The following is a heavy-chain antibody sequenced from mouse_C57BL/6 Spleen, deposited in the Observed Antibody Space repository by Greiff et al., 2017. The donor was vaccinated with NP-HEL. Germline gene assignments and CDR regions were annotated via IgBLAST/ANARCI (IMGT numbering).Heavy chain of an antibody. V-gene: IGHV1-53*01. D-gene: IGHD2-5*01. J-gene: IGHJ1*03. Sequence: QVQLKEPGTELVKPGASVKLSCKASGYTFTSYWMHWVKQRPGQGLEWIGNINPSNGGTNYNEKFKSKATLTVDKSSSTAYMQLSSLTSEDSAVYYCARPPYYSNYWYFDVWGTGTTVTVSS. CDR3: ARPPYYSNYWYFDV. CDR1: GYTFTSYW. CDR2: INPSNGGT.